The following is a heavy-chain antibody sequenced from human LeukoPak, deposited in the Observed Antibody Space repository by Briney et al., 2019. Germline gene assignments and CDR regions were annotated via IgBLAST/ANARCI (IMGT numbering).Heavy chain of an antibody. CDR3: ARDRVGAVAGTNLDY. J-gene: IGHJ4*02. D-gene: IGHD6-19*01. V-gene: IGHV3-21*01. Sequence: PGGSLRLFCAASGFTFSSYSMNWVPQAPGKGLEWGTSISSSSSYTYYADSVKGRFTISRDNAKNSLYLQMNSLRAEDTAVYYCARDRVGAVAGTNLDYWGQGTLVTVSS. CDR2: ISSSSSYT. CDR1: GFTFSSYS.